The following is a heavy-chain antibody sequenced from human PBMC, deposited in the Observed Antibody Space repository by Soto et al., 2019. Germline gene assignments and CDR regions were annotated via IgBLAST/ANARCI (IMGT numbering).Heavy chain of an antibody. CDR2: ISGSGGST. D-gene: IGHD6-6*01. Sequence: GGSLRRSCAASGFTFSSYAMSWFRQAPGKGLEWVSAISGSGGSTYYADSVKGRFTISRDNSKNTLYLQMNSLRAEDTAVYYRAKDQTSIAAIPLFDYWGQGTLVTVSS. J-gene: IGHJ4*02. V-gene: IGHV3-23*01. CDR1: GFTFSSYA. CDR3: AKDQTSIAAIPLFDY.